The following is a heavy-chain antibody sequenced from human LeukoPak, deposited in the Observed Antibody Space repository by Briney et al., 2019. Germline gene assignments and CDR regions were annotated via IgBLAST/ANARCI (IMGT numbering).Heavy chain of an antibody. V-gene: IGHV3-66*01. Sequence: PGGSLRLSCAAYGFTVSSNYMSWVRQAPGKGLEWVGVLYTGGTTYYADCGKGRFTISRDNSKNTGYLDMRSLRAEDTAVYYCARAVDIVATTPFDLWGQGTMVTVSS. J-gene: IGHJ3*01. CDR3: ARAVDIVATTPFDL. CDR2: LYTGGTT. CDR1: GFTVSSNY. D-gene: IGHD5-12*01.